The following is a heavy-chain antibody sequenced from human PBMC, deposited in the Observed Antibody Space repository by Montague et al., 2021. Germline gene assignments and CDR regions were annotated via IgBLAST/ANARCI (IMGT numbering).Heavy chain of an antibody. CDR1: GFTFSHYW. CDR2: IKQDGSEK. CDR3: ARDQGQGYCGGDCYVGLDY. D-gene: IGHD2-21*01. J-gene: IGHJ4*02. Sequence: SLRLSCAASGFTFSHYWMSLFRQAPGKGLEWVANIKQDGSEKHYVDSVNVRFTISRDNAKNSLYLQMNSLRAEDTAVYFCARDQGQGYCGGDCYVGLDYWGQGTLVTVSS. V-gene: IGHV3-7*01.